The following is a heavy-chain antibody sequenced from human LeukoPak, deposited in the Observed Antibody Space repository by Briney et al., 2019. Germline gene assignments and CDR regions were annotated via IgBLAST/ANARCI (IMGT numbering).Heavy chain of an antibody. D-gene: IGHD3-22*01. Sequence: ASVTVSCKASGYTFTSYGISWVRQAPGQGLEWMGWISAYNGNTNYAQKLQGRVTMTTDTSTSTAYMELRSLRSDDTAVYYCAREFYYYDSSGYLQPYYFDYWGQGTLVTVSS. CDR2: ISAYNGNT. J-gene: IGHJ4*02. CDR1: GYTFTSYG. V-gene: IGHV1-18*01. CDR3: AREFYYYDSSGYLQPYYFDY.